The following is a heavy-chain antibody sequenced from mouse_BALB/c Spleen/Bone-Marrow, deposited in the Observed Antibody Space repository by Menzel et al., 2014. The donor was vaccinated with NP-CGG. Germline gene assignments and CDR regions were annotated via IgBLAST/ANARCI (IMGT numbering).Heavy chain of an antibody. Sequence: VQLPESGAELARPGASVKMSCKASGYTFTSYTIHWVKQRPGQGLEWIGYINPSSDYTNYNQKFKDKATLTADKSSSTAYMQLSRLTSEDSAVYYCAREGLRAWFVYWGQGSLVTVSA. CDR3: AREGLRAWFVY. J-gene: IGHJ3*01. V-gene: IGHV1-4*01. CDR2: INPSSDYT. CDR1: GYTFTSYT. D-gene: IGHD2-4*01.